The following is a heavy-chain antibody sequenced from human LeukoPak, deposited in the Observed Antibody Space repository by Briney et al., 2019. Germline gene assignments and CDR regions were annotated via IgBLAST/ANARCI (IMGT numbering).Heavy chain of an antibody. CDR1: GFTFSNAW. J-gene: IGHJ4*02. CDR2: IKSKTDGGTT. V-gene: IGHV3-15*01. CDR3: TTGPYDYGSGTYYH. Sequence: GALRLSCATSGFTFSNAWMSWVRQAPGKGLEWVGRIKSKTDGGTTDYAAPVKGRFTISRDDSKNTLYMQMNSLKTEDTAVYYCTTGPYDYGSGTYYHWGQGTLVTVSS. D-gene: IGHD3-10*01.